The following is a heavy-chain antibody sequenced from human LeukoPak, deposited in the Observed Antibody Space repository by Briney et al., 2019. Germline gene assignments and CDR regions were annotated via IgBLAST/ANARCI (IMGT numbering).Heavy chain of an antibody. Sequence: ASVKVSCKASGYTFTGYYMHWGRQAPGQGLEWMGWINPSSGGTNYAQKFQGRVTMTRDTSISTAYMELSRLRSDDTAVYYCARVGERTTVVTETDADWYFDLWGRGTLVTVSS. CDR2: INPSSGGT. J-gene: IGHJ2*01. CDR3: ARVGERTTVVTETDADWYFDL. V-gene: IGHV1-2*02. D-gene: IGHD4-23*01. CDR1: GYTFTGYY.